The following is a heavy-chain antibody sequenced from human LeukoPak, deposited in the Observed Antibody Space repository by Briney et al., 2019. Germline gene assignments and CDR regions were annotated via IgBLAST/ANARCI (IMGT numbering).Heavy chain of an antibody. D-gene: IGHD3-3*01. V-gene: IGHV4-61*09. J-gene: IGHJ6*03. CDR2: INHSGST. CDR3: ARGRRPRFLEWPGYCYMDV. Sequence: SQTLSLTCTVSGGSISSGSYYWSWIRQPAGKGLEWIGEINHSGSTNYNPSLKSRVTISVDTSKNQFSLKLSSVTAADTAVYYCARGRRPRFLEWPGYCYMDVWGKGTTVTVSS. CDR1: GGSISSGSYY.